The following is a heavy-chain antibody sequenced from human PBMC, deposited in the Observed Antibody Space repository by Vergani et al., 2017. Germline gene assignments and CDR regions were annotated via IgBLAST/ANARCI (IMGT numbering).Heavy chain of an antibody. J-gene: IGHJ5*02. CDR1: GLTLSSYG. CDR3: GKTQGTVVGTWWFDP. V-gene: IGHV3-30*02. Sequence: QVQLVESGGGVVQPGRSMRLSCSASGLTLSSYGVHWVRQAPGGGLGSVTFTRPHEDGAFYSASVRGRFTFSRDNSKNTLYLEMNRLNVDDTAIYYCGKTQGTVVGTWWFDPWGQGTPVTVSS. D-gene: IGHD1-7*01. CDR2: TRPHEDGA.